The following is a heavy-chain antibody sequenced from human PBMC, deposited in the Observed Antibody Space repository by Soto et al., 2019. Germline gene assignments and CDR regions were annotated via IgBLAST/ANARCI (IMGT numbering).Heavy chain of an antibody. V-gene: IGHV4-39*01. J-gene: IGHJ5*02. CDR1: GGSISSSTYY. CDR3: ARHTILRVVITETNWFDP. CDR2: IYYSGST. Sequence: SETLALTCTVSGGSISSSTYYWGWIRQPPGKGLEWIGNIYYSGSTYYNPSLKSRVTISVDTSKNQFSLKLSSVTAADTAVYYCARHTILRVVITETNWFDPWGQGTLVTVSS. D-gene: IGHD3-22*01.